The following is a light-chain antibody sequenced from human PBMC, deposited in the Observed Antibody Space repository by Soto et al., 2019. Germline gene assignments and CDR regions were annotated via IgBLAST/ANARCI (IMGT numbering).Light chain of an antibody. V-gene: IGLV2-14*01. CDR3: SSYRSSSTYV. CDR1: RSDVGGYNY. Sequence: QSALTQPASVSGSPGQSITISCTGTRSDVGGYNYVSWYQQHPGKAPKLMIYEVSNRPSGASNRFSGSKSGNTASLTISGLQAEDEADYYCSSYRSSSTYVFGTGTKVTVL. J-gene: IGLJ1*01. CDR2: EVS.